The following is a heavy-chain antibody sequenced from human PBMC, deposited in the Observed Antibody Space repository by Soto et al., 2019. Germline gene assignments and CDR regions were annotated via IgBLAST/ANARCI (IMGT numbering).Heavy chain of an antibody. Sequence: CGTLRLSFQASGFTLSNYYMHWVRQPPVKVLVWVSRINSDANTTTYADSVKGRFTISRDNAKNTLYLQMNSLRAEDTAVYYCVTQSAYGLDYWGQGTLVTVSS. J-gene: IGHJ4*02. D-gene: IGHD5-12*01. CDR1: GFTLSNYY. CDR3: VTQSAYGLDY. CDR2: INSDANTT. V-gene: IGHV3-74*01.